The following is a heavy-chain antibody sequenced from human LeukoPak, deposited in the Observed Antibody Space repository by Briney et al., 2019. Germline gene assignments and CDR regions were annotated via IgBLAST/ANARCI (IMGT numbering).Heavy chain of an antibody. J-gene: IGHJ4*02. V-gene: IGHV1-69*04. D-gene: IGHD2-21*02. CDR1: GGTFSSYA. CDR2: IIPIFGIA. CDR3: ARSAYCGGDCYDHFDY. Sequence: GASVKVSCKASGGTFSSYAISWVRQAPGQGLGWMGRIIPIFGIANYAQKFQGRVTITADKSTSTAYMELSSLRSEDTAVYYCARSAYCGGDCYDHFDYWGQGTLVTVSS.